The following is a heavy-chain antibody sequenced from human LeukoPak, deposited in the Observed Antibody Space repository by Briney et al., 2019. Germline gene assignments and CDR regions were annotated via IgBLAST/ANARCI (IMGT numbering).Heavy chain of an antibody. J-gene: IGHJ6*04. CDR2: INQDGTEK. D-gene: IGHD3-10*02. CDR1: GFTFTTYW. Sequence: GGSLRLSCAASGFTFTTYWMSWVRQAPGKRLEWVANINQDGTEKYYVDSVKGRFTISRDNAKNSLYLQMNSLRAEDTAVYYCAELGITMIGGVWGKGTTVTISS. V-gene: IGHV3-7*01. CDR3: AELGITMIGGV.